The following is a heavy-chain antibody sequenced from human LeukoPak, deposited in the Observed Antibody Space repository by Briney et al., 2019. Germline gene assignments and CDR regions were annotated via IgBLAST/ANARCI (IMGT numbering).Heavy chain of an antibody. D-gene: IGHD6-6*01. CDR1: GGSFRAYY. J-gene: IGHJ5*02. CDR2: INHSGST. CDR3: ARGGGSYSSSSGDWFAP. V-gene: IGHV4-34*01. Sequence: SETLSLTCAVYGGSFRAYYWSWIRQPTGKGLEWIGEINHSGSTNYNPSLKSRLTTSLDTSRNQFSLKLSSVTATDTAVYYCARGGGSYSSSSGDWFAPWGQGTLVTVSS.